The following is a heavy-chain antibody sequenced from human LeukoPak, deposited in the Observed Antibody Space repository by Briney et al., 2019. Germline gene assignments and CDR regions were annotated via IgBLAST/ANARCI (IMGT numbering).Heavy chain of an antibody. D-gene: IGHD1-20*01. Sequence: GGSLRLSCAASGFTYSSYHYHWVRQAPAKGLEWVSSISSDSSSFKYYAHSVQGRFTISRDNARNSMYLQMNSLRAEDTAVYYCARGTNWSPLDFDYWGQGSLVTVSS. V-gene: IGHV3-21*04. CDR2: ISSDSSSFK. CDR1: GFTYSSYH. CDR3: ARGTNWSPLDFDY. J-gene: IGHJ4*02.